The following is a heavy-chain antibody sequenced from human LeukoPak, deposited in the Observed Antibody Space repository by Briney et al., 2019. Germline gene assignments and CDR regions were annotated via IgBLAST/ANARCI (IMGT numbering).Heavy chain of an antibody. Sequence: PGRSLRLSCVASGFSVSTNYMTWVRQAPGKGLEWVSHIYGGGSTYYADSVKGRFTISRDNSKNTLYLQMNSLRTEDTAVYYCAKGVSSSWSNDAFDIWGQGTMVTVSS. V-gene: IGHV3-53*05. J-gene: IGHJ3*02. CDR3: AKGVSSSWSNDAFDI. CDR1: GFSVSTNY. CDR2: IYGGGST. D-gene: IGHD6-13*01.